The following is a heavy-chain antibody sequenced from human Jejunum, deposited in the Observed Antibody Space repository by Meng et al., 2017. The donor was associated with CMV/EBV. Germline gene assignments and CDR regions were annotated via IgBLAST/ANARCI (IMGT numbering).Heavy chain of an antibody. D-gene: IGHD2-21*02. CDR2: ISGGATAI. CDR3: ARQPRQKTAISL. Sequence: ASGFRFRDYYMNWIRQTPGKGLEWISYISGGATAIYYADSLKGRFTISRDNGRNTLYLQMDNLRAEDTAVYYCARQPRQKTAISLWGQGTRVTVSS. CDR1: GFRFRDYY. V-gene: IGHV3-11*01. J-gene: IGHJ4*02.